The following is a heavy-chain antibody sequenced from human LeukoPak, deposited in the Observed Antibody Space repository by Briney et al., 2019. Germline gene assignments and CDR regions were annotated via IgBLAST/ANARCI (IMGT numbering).Heavy chain of an antibody. V-gene: IGHV3-66*01. CDR3: ARDPDYYGSGSGGY. Sequence: PGGSPRLSCAASGFTVSGNLMSWVRQAPGKGLEWVSVIYSGGTTSYADSVKGRFTISRDNSKNTLYLQMNSLRTEDTAVYYCARDPDYYGSGSGGYWGQGTLVTVSS. CDR1: GFTVSGNL. CDR2: IYSGGTT. D-gene: IGHD3-10*01. J-gene: IGHJ4*02.